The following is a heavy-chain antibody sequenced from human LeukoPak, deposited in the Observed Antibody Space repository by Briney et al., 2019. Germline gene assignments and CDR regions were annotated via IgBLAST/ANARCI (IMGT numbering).Heavy chain of an antibody. CDR2: IYYSGST. J-gene: IGHJ3*02. D-gene: IGHD3-22*01. Sequence: PSETLSLTCTVSGGSISSSSYYWGWIRQPPGKGLEWIGSIYYSGSTYYNPSLKSRVTISVDTSKNQFSLKLSSVTAADTAVYYCARSVRYDSSDYYHYRAFDIWGQGTMVTVSS. V-gene: IGHV4-39*01. CDR1: GGSISSSSYY. CDR3: ARSVRYDSSDYYHYRAFDI.